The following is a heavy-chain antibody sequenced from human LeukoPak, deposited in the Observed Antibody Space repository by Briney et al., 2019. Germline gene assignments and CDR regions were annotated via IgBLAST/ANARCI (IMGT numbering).Heavy chain of an antibody. J-gene: IGHJ4*02. CDR2: ISDSGGAT. V-gene: IGHV3-23*01. CDR1: GITFSSYA. D-gene: IGHD1-26*01. Sequence: PGGSLRLSCAASGITFSSYAMSWVRQAPGKGLEWVSGISDSGGATYYADSVKGRFTISRDNSKNTLYLQMNSLRGDDTAVYYCAKDVGKWESLHFFDYWGQGTLVTVSS. CDR3: AKDVGKWESLHFFDY.